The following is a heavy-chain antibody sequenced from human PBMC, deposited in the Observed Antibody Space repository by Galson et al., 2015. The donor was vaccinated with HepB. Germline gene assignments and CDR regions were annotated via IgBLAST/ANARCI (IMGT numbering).Heavy chain of an antibody. CDR1: GFTFSSYG. CDR3: AKVGGAMSYDLDY. J-gene: IGHJ4*02. D-gene: IGHD5-12*01. CDR2: ISYDGSNK. V-gene: IGHV3-30*18. Sequence: SLRLSCAASGFTFSSYGMHWVRQAPGEGLEWVAVISYDGSNKYYADSVKGRFTISRDNSKNTLYLQMNSLRAEDTAVYYCAKVGGAMSYDLDYWGQGTLVTVSS.